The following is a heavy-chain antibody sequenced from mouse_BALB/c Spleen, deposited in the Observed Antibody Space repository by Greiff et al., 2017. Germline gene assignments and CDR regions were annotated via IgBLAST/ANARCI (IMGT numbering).Heavy chain of an antibody. CDR3: ARRDTTMDY. CDR1: GFTFSSFG. CDR2: ISSGSSTI. D-gene: IGHD1-1*01. J-gene: IGHJ4*01. Sequence: EVMLVQSGGGLVQPGGSRKLSCAASGFTFSSFGMHWVRQAPEEGLEWVAYISSGSSTIYYADTVKGRFTISRDNPKNTLFLQMTSLRSEDTAMYYCARRDTTMDYWGQGTSVTVSS. V-gene: IGHV5-17*02.